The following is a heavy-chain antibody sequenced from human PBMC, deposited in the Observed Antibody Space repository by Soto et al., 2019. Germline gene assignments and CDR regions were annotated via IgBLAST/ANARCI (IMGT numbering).Heavy chain of an antibody. Sequence: EVQLVETGGGLIQPGGSLRLYCAASGFTVSSNYMSWVRQAPGKGLEWVSVIYSGGSTYYADSMKGRFTITRDNSKNTLYLQMNSLRADDTAVYYCARNYSDYYYYGMDVWGQGTTVTVSS. V-gene: IGHV3-53*02. J-gene: IGHJ6*02. CDR3: ARNYSDYYYYGMDV. CDR2: IYSGGST. CDR1: GFTVSSNY. D-gene: IGHD4-4*01.